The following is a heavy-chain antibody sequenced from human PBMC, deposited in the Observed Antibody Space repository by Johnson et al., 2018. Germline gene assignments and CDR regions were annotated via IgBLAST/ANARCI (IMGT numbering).Heavy chain of an antibody. J-gene: IGHJ3*02. CDR3: ARAGATSSRSDAFDI. V-gene: IGHV3-49*03. Sequence: VQLVQSGGGLVQPGRSLRLSCTTSGFTFDDYAMSWFRQAPGKGLEWVGFIRSQTFGGTRDYVASVKGRFTISREDSKGIAYLQMNSLRAEDTALYYCARAGATSSRSDAFDIWGQGTMVTVSS. CDR2: IRSQTFGGTR. CDR1: GFTFDDYA. D-gene: IGHD1-26*01.